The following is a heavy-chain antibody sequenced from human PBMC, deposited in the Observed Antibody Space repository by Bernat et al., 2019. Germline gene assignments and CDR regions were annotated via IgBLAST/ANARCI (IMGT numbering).Heavy chain of an antibody. J-gene: IGHJ4*02. CDR2: IKSKTDGGTT. CDR1: GFTFSNAW. V-gene: IGHV3-15*01. CDR3: TTAFTGGYFDY. D-gene: IGHD2-8*02. Sequence: EVQLVESGGGLVKPGGSLRLSCAASGFTFSNAWMSWVRQAPGKGLESVGRIKSKTDGGTTDYAAPVKGRFTISRDDSKNTLYLQMNSLKTEDTAVYYCTTAFTGGYFDYWGQGTLVTVSS.